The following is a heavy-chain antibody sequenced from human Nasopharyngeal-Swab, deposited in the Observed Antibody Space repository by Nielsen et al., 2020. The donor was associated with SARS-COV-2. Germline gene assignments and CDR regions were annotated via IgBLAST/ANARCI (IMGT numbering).Heavy chain of an antibody. D-gene: IGHD3-3*01. CDR1: GFIFNNYN. J-gene: IGHJ6*02. V-gene: IGHV3-21*01. CDR2: ISSSSSYI. Sequence: GESLKTSCAASGFIFNNYNFNWVRQAPGKGLEWVSSISSSSSYIYYADSVKGRFTISRDNAKNSLYLQMNSLRAEDTAVYYCARDGLDYDFWSAYFMDVWGQGTTVTASS. CDR3: ARDGLDYDFWSAYFMDV.